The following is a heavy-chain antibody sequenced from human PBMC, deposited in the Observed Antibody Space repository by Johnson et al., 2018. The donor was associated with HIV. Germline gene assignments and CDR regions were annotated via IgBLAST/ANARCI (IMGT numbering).Heavy chain of an antibody. J-gene: IGHJ3*02. CDR1: GFTVSSNY. CDR2: IYSGGST. V-gene: IGHV3-53*01. CDR3: VSSAQWSGWPPGAFDI. D-gene: IGHD6-19*01. Sequence: VQLVESGGGLIQPGGSLRLSCAASGFTVSSNYMSWVRQAPWKGLEWVSVIYSGGSTYYADSVKGRFTISRDNSKNTLDLQMNSLRAEDTAVYYCVSSAQWSGWPPGAFDIWGQGTMVTVSS.